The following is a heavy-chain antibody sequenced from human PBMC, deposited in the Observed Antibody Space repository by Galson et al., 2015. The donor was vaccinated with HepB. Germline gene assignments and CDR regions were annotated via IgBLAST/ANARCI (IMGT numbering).Heavy chain of an antibody. CDR3: AKDQLYDYVWGSYRPRLDY. J-gene: IGHJ4*02. CDR2: ISYDGSNK. D-gene: IGHD3-16*02. Sequence: SLRLSCAASGFTFSSYGMHWVSQAPGKGLEWVAVISYDGSNKYYADSVKGRFTISRDNSKNTLYLQMNSLRAEDTAVYYCAKDQLYDYVWGSYRPRLDYWGQGTLVTASS. V-gene: IGHV3-30*18. CDR1: GFTFSSYG.